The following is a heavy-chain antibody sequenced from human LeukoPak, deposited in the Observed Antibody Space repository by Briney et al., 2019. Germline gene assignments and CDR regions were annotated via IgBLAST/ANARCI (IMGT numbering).Heavy chain of an antibody. D-gene: IGHD2-21*02. CDR1: GFTFSSYW. CDR3: ARSGYGGNSDY. Sequence: PGGSLRLSCAASGFTFSSYWMSWVRQAPGKGLEWVANIKQDGSEKYYVDSVKGRFTISRDNAKNSLYRQMNSLRAEDTAVYYCARSGYGGNSDYWGQGTLVTVSS. V-gene: IGHV3-7*01. CDR2: IKQDGSEK. J-gene: IGHJ4*02.